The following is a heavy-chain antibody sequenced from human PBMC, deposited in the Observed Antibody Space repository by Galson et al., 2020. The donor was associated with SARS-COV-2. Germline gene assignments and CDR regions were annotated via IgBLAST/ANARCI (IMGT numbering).Heavy chain of an antibody. J-gene: IGHJ4*02. V-gene: IGHV3-21*01. CDR1: GFTFSSYS. CDR3: ARDGGHYYDSSGLFDY. CDR2: ISSSSSYI. D-gene: IGHD3-22*01. Sequence: GGSLRLSCAASGFTFSSYSMNWVRQAPGKGLEWVSSISSSSSYIYYADSVKGLFTISRDNAKNSLYLQMNSLRAEDTAVYYCARDGGHYYDSSGLFDYWGQGTLVTVSS.